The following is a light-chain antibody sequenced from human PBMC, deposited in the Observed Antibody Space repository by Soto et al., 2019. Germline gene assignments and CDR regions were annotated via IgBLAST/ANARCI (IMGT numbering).Light chain of an antibody. J-gene: IGKJ4*01. CDR2: DAS. CDR3: QQLNSYPLT. Sequence: IQLTQSPSSLSASVGDRVTITCRASQGIMSFLAWYHQSPGQAPKLLIYDASTLQTGVPSRFSGSGSGTEFTLTISSLQPEDFASYYCQQLNSYPLTFGGGTKIEIK. CDR1: QGIMSF. V-gene: IGKV1-9*01.